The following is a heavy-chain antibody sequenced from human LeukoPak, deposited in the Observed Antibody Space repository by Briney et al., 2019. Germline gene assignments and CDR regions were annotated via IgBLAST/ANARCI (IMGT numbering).Heavy chain of an antibody. J-gene: IGHJ4*02. Sequence: PGGSLRLSCAASGFTFSTYHMNWVRQAPGKGLEWVAVIWYDGSNKYYADSVKGRFTISRDNSKNTLYLQMNSLRAEDTAVYYCAREIYGEGADYWGQGTLVTVSS. V-gene: IGHV3-33*08. CDR1: GFTFSTYH. CDR2: IWYDGSNK. D-gene: IGHD4-17*01. CDR3: AREIYGEGADY.